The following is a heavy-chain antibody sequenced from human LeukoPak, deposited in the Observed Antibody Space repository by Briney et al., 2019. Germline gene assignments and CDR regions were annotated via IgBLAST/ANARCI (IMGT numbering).Heavy chain of an antibody. J-gene: IGHJ4*02. CDR1: GFTFSTYG. CDR3: ARILSSAWGELGY. V-gene: IGHV3-30*02. D-gene: IGHD6-19*01. Sequence: GGSLRLSCAATGFTFSTYGMHWVRQTPGKGLEWVAFIRYDGTIKYYADSVKGRFTISRDNSKNTLYLQMNSLRAEDTAVYYCARILSSAWGELGYWGQGTLVTVSS. CDR2: IRYDGTIK.